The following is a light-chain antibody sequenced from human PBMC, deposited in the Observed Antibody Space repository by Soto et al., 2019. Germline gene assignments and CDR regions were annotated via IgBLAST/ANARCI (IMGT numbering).Light chain of an antibody. CDR3: QQYGRSPRT. J-gene: IGKJ1*01. Sequence: EIVLTQSPGTLSLSPGERATLSCRASQTVTSNYLAWYQQKPGQAPRLLIYGASGRATGIPDRFSGSGSGTDFTLTISRVEPEDFAVYYCQQYGRSPRTFGHGTKVDIK. CDR1: QTVTSNY. V-gene: IGKV3-20*01. CDR2: GAS.